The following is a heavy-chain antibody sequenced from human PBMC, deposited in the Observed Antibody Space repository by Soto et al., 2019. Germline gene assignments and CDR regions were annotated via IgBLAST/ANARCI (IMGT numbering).Heavy chain of an antibody. CDR1: DYTFSNYA. Sequence: ASVKVSRKASDYTFSNYAISWVRQAPGQGLEWMGWINTYNGNTNYAQKFQGRISMTTETSTSTAYMELNSLRDDDTAVYFCARGLGWRRGPFDFWGQGTPVTVSS. CDR2: INTYNGNT. CDR3: ARGLGWRRGPFDF. J-gene: IGHJ4*02. D-gene: IGHD2-21*01. V-gene: IGHV1-18*01.